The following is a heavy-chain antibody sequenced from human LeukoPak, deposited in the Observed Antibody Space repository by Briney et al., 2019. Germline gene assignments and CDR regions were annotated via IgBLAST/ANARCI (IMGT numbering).Heavy chain of an antibody. CDR1: RFTFDSYW. V-gene: IGHV3-7*01. D-gene: IGHD5-18*01. CDR2: IKQDGSEE. CDR3: ARGEFAWIQGSYGLNV. Sequence: GGSLRLSCAASRFTFDSYWMTWVRQAPGKGLEWVANIKQDGSEEYYVDSVKGRFTISRDNAKNSLDLQMNSLRAEDTAVYYCARGEFAWIQGSYGLNVWGQGTTVTVSS. J-gene: IGHJ6*02.